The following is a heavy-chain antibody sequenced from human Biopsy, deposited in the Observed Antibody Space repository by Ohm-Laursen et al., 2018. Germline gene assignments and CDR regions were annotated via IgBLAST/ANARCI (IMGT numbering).Heavy chain of an antibody. V-gene: IGHV4-34*01. J-gene: IGHJ3*01. D-gene: IGHD1-26*01. CDR3: ARDDDGRYLGDTFDL. Sequence: SETLSLTCAVYNVSFSSFYWSWIRQPPGKGLEWIGEISHTGSTNYNPPLKSRVFMSVDTSRSQFSLKLSSVTAADTAVYYCARDDDGRYLGDTFDLWGQGRMVT. CDR2: ISHTGST. CDR1: NVSFSSFY.